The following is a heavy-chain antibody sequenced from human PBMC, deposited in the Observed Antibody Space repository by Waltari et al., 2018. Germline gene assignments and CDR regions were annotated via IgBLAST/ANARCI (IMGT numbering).Heavy chain of an antibody. CDR1: GYTFTSYY. CDR3: ARGGVGEFNTAMDPGFRY. D-gene: IGHD5-18*01. Sequence: QVQLVQSGAEVKKPGASVKVSCKASGYTFTSYYMHWVRQAPGQGLEWMGIINPSGGSTSYAQKFQGRVTMTRDTSTSTVYMELSSLRSEDTAVYYCARGGVGEFNTAMDPGFRYWGQGTLVTVSS. J-gene: IGHJ4*02. CDR2: INPSGGST. V-gene: IGHV1-46*01.